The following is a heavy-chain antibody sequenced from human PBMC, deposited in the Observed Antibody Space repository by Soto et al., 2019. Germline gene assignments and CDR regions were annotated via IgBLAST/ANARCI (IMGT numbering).Heavy chain of an antibody. CDR1: GGSISSSNW. CDR3: ARSGMYYYDSSIDY. D-gene: IGHD3-22*01. CDR2: IYHSGST. Sequence: SETLSLTCAVSGGSISSSNWWSWVRQPPGKGLEWIGEIYHSGSTNYNPSLKSRVTISEDKSKNQFSLKLSSVTAADTAVYYCARSGMYYYDSSIDYWGQGTLVTVSS. V-gene: IGHV4-4*02. J-gene: IGHJ4*02.